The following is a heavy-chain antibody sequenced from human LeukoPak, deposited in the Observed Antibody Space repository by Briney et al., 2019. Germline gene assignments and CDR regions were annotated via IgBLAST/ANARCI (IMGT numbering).Heavy chain of an antibody. V-gene: IGHV1-46*01. D-gene: IGHD3-10*01. Sequence: ASVKVSCKASGYTFTSYYTHWVRQAPGQGLEWMGIINPSGGSTSYAQKFQGRVTMTRDTSTSTVYMELSSLRSEDTAVYYCARDPGFGEYHDWGQGTLVTVSS. CDR1: GYTFTSYY. J-gene: IGHJ4*02. CDR3: ARDPGFGEYHD. CDR2: INPSGGST.